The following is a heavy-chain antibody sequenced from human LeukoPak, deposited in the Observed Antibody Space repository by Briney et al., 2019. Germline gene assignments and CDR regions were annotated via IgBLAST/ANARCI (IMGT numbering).Heavy chain of an antibody. CDR2: ISSSSSYI. V-gene: IGHV3-21*04. Sequence: PGGSLRLSCAASGFTFSSYSMNWVRQAPGKGLEWVSSISSSSSYIYYADSVKGRFTISRDISKNTLYLQMNSLRAEDTAVYYCAKERSGGWPFDYWGQGTLVTVSS. J-gene: IGHJ4*02. CDR1: GFTFSSYS. D-gene: IGHD6-19*01. CDR3: AKERSGGWPFDY.